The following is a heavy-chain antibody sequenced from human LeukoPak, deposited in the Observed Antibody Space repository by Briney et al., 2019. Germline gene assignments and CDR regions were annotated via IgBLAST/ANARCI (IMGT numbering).Heavy chain of an antibody. V-gene: IGHV4-34*01. J-gene: IGHJ5*02. CDR3: ARLTYSNNWYFRRGLDNWFDP. D-gene: IGHD6-13*01. CDR2: INHSGSA. Sequence: SETLSLTCAVYGGSFSRYYWTWIRQPPGKGLEWIGEINHSGSANYNPSLKSRVTISVGASKSQFSLRLSSVTAADTAVYYCARLTYSNNWYFRRGLDNWFDPWGQGTLVTVSS. CDR1: GGSFSRYY.